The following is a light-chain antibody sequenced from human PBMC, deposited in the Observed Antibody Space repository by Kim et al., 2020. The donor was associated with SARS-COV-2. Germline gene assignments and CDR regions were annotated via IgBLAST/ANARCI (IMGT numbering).Light chain of an antibody. CDR1: QSVRSNY. Sequence: PGEKATRSYRASQSVRSNYLAWYQQKPCQDPRLLIYGASSRATGIPDRFSGSGSGTDFTLTITRLEPEDFAVYYCQQYSSSPATFGQGTKVDIK. V-gene: IGKV3-20*01. CDR3: QQYSSSPAT. CDR2: GAS. J-gene: IGKJ1*01.